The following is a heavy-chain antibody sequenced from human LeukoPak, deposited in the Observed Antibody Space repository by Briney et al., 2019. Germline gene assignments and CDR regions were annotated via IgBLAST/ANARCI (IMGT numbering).Heavy chain of an antibody. CDR3: SRGPSFDI. Sequence: KPSGTLSLTCGISGGSISSTNWWSWVRQPPGQGPEWIGEISLSGLTNYNPSLKSRVTMSLDKSKNHLSLNLTSVTAADTAVYYCSRGPSFDIWGQGTMATVSS. V-gene: IGHV4-4*02. CDR1: GGSISSTNW. J-gene: IGHJ3*02. CDR2: ISLSGLT.